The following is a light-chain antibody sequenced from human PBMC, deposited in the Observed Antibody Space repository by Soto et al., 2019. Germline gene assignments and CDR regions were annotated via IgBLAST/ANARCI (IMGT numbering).Light chain of an antibody. CDR2: DVS. J-gene: IGLJ1*01. Sequence: ALAQPRSVSGSPGQSVTISCTGTSSDVGGYNYVSWYQQHPGKAPKLMIYDVSKRPSGVPDRFSGSKSGSTASLTISGLQAEDEADYYCCSYAGSYTYVFGTGTKVTVL. CDR1: SSDVGGYNY. CDR3: CSYAGSYTYV. V-gene: IGLV2-11*01.